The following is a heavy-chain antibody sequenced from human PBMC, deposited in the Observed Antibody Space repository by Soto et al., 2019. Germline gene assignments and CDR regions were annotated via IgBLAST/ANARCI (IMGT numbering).Heavy chain of an antibody. CDR1: GGTFSGYY. CDR2: INHSGST. Sequence: SETMSLTCAVDGGTFSGYYWSWIRQPPGKGLEWIGEINHSGSTNYNPSLKSRVTISVDTSKNQFSLKLSSVTAADTAVYYCARGQWLVRSNYWGQGTLVTVSS. V-gene: IGHV4-34*01. D-gene: IGHD6-19*01. CDR3: ARGQWLVRSNY. J-gene: IGHJ4*02.